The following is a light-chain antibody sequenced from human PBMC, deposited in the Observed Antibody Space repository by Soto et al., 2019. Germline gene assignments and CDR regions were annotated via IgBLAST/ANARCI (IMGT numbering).Light chain of an antibody. CDR3: CSYAGSSLVV. CDR2: DVS. J-gene: IGLJ3*02. Sequence: QSALTQPRSVSGSPGQSVTISCTGTRSDVGGYNYVSWYQQHPGKAPKLMIYDVSKRPSGVPDRFSGSKSDNTASLTISGLQAEDEAHYSCCSYAGSSLVVFGGGTKLTVL. V-gene: IGLV2-11*01. CDR1: RSDVGGYNY.